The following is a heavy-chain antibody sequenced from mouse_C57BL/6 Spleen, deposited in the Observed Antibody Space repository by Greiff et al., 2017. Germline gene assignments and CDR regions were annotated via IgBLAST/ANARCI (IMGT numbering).Heavy chain of an antibody. CDR3: ARGGTGTAMDY. V-gene: IGHV3-6*01. Sequence: VQLQQSGPGLVKPSQSLSLTCSVTGYSITSGYYWNWIRQFPGNKLEWMGYISYDGSNNYNPSLKNRISITRDTSKNQFFLKLNSVTTEDTATYYCARGGTGTAMDYWGQGTSVTVSS. CDR1: GYSITSGYY. CDR2: ISYDGSN. D-gene: IGHD4-1*01. J-gene: IGHJ4*01.